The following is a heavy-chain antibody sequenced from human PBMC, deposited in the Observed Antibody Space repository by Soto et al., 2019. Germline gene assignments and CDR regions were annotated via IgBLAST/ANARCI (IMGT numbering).Heavy chain of an antibody. V-gene: IGHV4-59*01. D-gene: IGHD5-18*01. Sequence: SETLSLTCSVSGGSIRSYYWSWIRQSPEKGLEWIGYFYHSGNSNYNPSPKSRVTISVDTSKNQLSLSLRSVTAADTAVYFCARISSVDPYGYVNGGLDVWGQGTTVTVSS. CDR3: ARISSVDPYGYVNGGLDV. CDR1: GGSIRSYY. CDR2: FYHSGNS. J-gene: IGHJ6*02.